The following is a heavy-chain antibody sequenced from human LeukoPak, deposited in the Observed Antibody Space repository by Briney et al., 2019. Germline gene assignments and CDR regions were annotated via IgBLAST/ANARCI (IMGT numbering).Heavy chain of an antibody. Sequence: GGSLRLSCTASGFTFGDYAMSWFRQVPGKGLEWVGFIRSKAYGGTTEYAASVKGRFTISRDDSKSIAYLQMNSLRTEDTAVYYCTRRLLWFGDPLGGFDYWGQGTLVTVSS. V-gene: IGHV3-49*03. CDR2: IRSKAYGGTT. D-gene: IGHD3-10*01. J-gene: IGHJ4*02. CDR1: GFTFGDYA. CDR3: TRRLLWFGDPLGGFDY.